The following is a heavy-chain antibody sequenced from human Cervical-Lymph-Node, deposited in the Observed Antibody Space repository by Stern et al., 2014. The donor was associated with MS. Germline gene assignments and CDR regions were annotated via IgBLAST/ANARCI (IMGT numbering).Heavy chain of an antibody. J-gene: IGHJ4*02. CDR2: IKSKTDGGTT. CDR3: TTDLPYNWNLTPSN. D-gene: IGHD1-20*01. CDR1: GFTFSNAW. Sequence: EVQLVESGGGLVKPGGSLRLSCAASGFTFSNAWMSWVRQAPGKGLEWVGRIKSKTDGGTTDYAAPVKGRFTISRDDSKNTLYLQMNSLKTEDTAVYYCTTDLPYNWNLTPSNWGQGTLVTVSS. V-gene: IGHV3-15*01.